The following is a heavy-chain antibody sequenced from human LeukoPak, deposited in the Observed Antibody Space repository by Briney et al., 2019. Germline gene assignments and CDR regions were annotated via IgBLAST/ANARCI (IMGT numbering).Heavy chain of an antibody. CDR2: INHSGST. Sequence: SETLSLTCAVYGGSFSGYYWSWIRQPPGKGLEWIGEINHSGSTNYNPSLKSRVTISVDTSKNQFSLKLSSVTAADTAVYYCAWFGFFSPPAWGQGTLVTVSS. V-gene: IGHV4-34*01. CDR1: GGSFSGYY. D-gene: IGHD3-10*01. J-gene: IGHJ5*02. CDR3: AWFGFFSPPA.